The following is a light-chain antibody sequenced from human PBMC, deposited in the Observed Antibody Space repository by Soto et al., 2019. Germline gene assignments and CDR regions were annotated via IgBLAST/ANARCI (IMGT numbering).Light chain of an antibody. CDR1: QSISGW. J-gene: IGKJ1*01. CDR2: DVS. Sequence: DIQMTQSPSTLSASVGDRVTITCRASQSISGWLAWYQQKPGKAPKLLIYDVSSLESGVPSRFSGSGSGTEFTLAFSSLQPDDFATYYCQQYNSYPWTFGQGTKVDIK. V-gene: IGKV1-5*01. CDR3: QQYNSYPWT.